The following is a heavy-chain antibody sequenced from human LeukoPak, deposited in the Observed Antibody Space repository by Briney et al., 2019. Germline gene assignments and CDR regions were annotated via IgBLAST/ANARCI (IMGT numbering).Heavy chain of an antibody. V-gene: IGHV1-18*01. CDR3: ARDRRSSWYLDY. CDR2: ISAYNGNT. Sequence: ASVKVSCKASGFPFTSFGVSWVRQAPGQGLEWMGWISAYNGNTNYAQKFHGRVTMTTDTSTSTAYMELRSLRSDDTAVYFCARDRRSSWYLDYWGQGTLVTVSS. CDR1: GFPFTSFG. J-gene: IGHJ4*02. D-gene: IGHD6-13*01.